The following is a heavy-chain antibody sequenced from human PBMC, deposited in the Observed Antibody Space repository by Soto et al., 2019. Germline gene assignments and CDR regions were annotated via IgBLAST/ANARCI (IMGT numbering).Heavy chain of an antibody. Sequence: GGSLRLSCAASGFTFRSYAMSWVRQAPGKGLEWISYINSASTTTFHADSVKGRFTVSRDNAKNSLYLQMSSLRHEDTAVYYCARDLSHWGQGTLVTVSS. CDR3: ARDLSH. V-gene: IGHV3-48*02. CDR1: GFTFRSYA. J-gene: IGHJ4*02. CDR2: INSASTTT.